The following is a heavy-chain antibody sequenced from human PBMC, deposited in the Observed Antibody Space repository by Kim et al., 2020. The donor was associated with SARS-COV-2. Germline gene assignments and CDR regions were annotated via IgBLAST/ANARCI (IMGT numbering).Heavy chain of an antibody. V-gene: IGHV3-30*01. J-gene: IGHJ4*02. Sequence: SVKGRFTISRDNSKNTLYLQMNSLRAEDTAVYYCARDTLNSRGTGEFDYWGQGTLVTVSS. D-gene: IGHD3-10*01. CDR3: ARDTLNSRGTGEFDY.